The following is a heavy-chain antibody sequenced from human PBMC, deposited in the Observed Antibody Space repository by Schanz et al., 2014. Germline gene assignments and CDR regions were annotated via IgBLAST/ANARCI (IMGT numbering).Heavy chain of an antibody. CDR3: ARGGYSSGWYDRDIAHFDY. J-gene: IGHJ4*02. V-gene: IGHV1-18*01. CDR1: GYTFTAYG. D-gene: IGHD6-19*01. Sequence: VQSVHSGTEVQKLGASVKVSCQTSGYTFTAYGINWVRQAPGQGLEWIGWISAQTGDTRYAQKMQGRVTMTRDTSTSTVYMELSSLRSDDTAVYYCARGGYSSGWYDRDIAHFDYWGQGTLVTVSS. CDR2: ISAQTGDT.